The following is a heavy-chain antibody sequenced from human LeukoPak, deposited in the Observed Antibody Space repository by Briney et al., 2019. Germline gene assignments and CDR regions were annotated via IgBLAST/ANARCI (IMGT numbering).Heavy chain of an antibody. CDR1: GYSFTAYY. D-gene: IGHD6-19*01. V-gene: IGHV1-2*02. J-gene: IGHJ6*03. Sequence: GASVKVSCKASGYSFTAYYMHWVRQAPGQGLEWMGWINPNSGGTNYAQKFQGRVTMTRDTSISTAYMELSRLRSDDTAVYYCARQSSIEYYYYYMDVWGKGTTVTISS. CDR3: ARQSSIEYYYYYMDV. CDR2: INPNSGGT.